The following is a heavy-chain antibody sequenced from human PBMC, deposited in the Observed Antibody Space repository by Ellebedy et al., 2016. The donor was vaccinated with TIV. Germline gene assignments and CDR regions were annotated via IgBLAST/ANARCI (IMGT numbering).Heavy chain of an antibody. CDR3: ARESQSAWFGRPRHYFDH. Sequence: MPSETLSLTCTVSGDSISTYYWSWIRQPPGKGLEWIGYIYHTGSTTYNPTLKSRVTISVDVSTNPFSLILTSVTAAATAVYYCARESQSAWFGRPRHYFDHWGQGALVTVSS. CDR2: IYHTGST. D-gene: IGHD3-10*01. V-gene: IGHV4-59*01. J-gene: IGHJ4*02. CDR1: GDSISTYY.